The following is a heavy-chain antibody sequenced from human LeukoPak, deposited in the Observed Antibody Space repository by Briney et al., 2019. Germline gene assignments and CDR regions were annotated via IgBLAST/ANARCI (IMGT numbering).Heavy chain of an antibody. CDR2: INHSGST. Sequence: SETLSLTCAVYGGSFSGYYWSWIRQPPGKGLEWIGEINHSGSTNYNPSLKSRVTISVDTSKNQFSLKLSSVTAADTAVYYCAGHFVPYSSSWYASTSNWFDPWGQGTLVTVSS. J-gene: IGHJ5*02. CDR3: AGHFVPYSSSWYASTSNWFDP. D-gene: IGHD6-13*01. V-gene: IGHV4-34*01. CDR1: GGSFSGYY.